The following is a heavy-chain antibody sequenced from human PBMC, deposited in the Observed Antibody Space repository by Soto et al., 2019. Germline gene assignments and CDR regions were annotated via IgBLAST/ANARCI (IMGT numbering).Heavy chain of an antibody. CDR1: GFNFNNYG. J-gene: IGHJ4*02. Sequence: GGSLRLSCAASGFNFNNYGMHWVRQAPGKGLEWVAVIWNDGNGYYYANSVKGRFTISRDNSKNTLYLQMSSLRAEDTAVYYCTSLLTYDYIWGSYPAPIWGQGTLVTVSS. V-gene: IGHV3-33*01. CDR3: TSLLTYDYIWGSYPAPI. CDR2: IWNDGNGY. D-gene: IGHD3-16*01.